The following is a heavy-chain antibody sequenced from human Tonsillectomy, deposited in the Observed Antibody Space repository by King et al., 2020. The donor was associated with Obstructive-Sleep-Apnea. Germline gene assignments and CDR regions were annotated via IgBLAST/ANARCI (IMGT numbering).Heavy chain of an antibody. V-gene: IGHV3-23*04. CDR2: ISGRGTST. Sequence: VQLVESGGDLVQPGGSLRLSCAASGFTFSSYAMNWVRQAPGKGLEWVSAISGRGTSTYYADSVKGRFTISRDNSRSSLYLQFNSLRAEDTAVYYCAKCYDRSLTAIDDWGLGTLVTVAS. J-gene: IGHJ4*02. D-gene: IGHD3-22*01. CDR3: AKCYDRSLTAIDD. CDR1: GFTFSSYA.